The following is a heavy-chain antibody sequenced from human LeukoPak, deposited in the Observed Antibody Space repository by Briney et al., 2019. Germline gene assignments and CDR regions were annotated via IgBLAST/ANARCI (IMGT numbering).Heavy chain of an antibody. CDR3: ARAGYFVSGSYYNYFDY. CDR2: IYYSGST. D-gene: IGHD3-10*01. CDR1: GGSISSYY. J-gene: IGHJ4*02. V-gene: IGHV4-59*01. Sequence: SETLSLTCTVSGGSISSYYWSWIRQPPGKGLEWIGYIYYSGSTNYNPSLKSRVTISVDTSKNQFSLKLSSVTAADTAVHYCARAGYFVSGSYYNYFDYWGQGTLVTVSS.